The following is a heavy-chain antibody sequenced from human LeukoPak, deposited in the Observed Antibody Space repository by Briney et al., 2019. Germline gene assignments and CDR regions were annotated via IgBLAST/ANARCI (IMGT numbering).Heavy chain of an antibody. CDR2: ISSSGSTI. CDR1: GFTFSDYY. J-gene: IGHJ4*02. D-gene: IGHD2-15*01. Sequence: GGSLRLSCAASGFTFSDYYMSWIRQAPGKGLEWVSYISSSGSTIYYADSVKGRFTISRDNAKNSPYLQMNSLRAEDTAVYYCARGYCSGGSCYPFDYWGQGTLVTVSS. CDR3: ARGYCSGGSCYPFDY. V-gene: IGHV3-11*01.